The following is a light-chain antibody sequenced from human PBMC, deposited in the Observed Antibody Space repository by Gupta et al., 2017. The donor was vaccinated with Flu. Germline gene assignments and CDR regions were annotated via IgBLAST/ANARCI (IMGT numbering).Light chain of an antibody. CDR3: SSYAGSNNFV. V-gene: IGLV2-8*01. CDR2: EVS. CDR1: SSDVGAYNY. J-gene: IGLJ3*02. Sequence: QSALTQPPSASGSPGQSVTFSCTGTSSDVGAYNYVSWYQQHPGKAPNLIIYEVSKRPSGVPDRFSGSKSGNTASLTVSGLQAEDEADYYCSSYAGSNNFVFGGGTKLTVL.